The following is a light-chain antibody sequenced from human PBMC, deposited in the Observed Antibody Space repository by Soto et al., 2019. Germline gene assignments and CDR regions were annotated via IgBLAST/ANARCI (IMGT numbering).Light chain of an antibody. Sequence: QSPLTQPASVSGSPGQSITISCTGTSSDVGGYNYVSWYQQHPDKAPKLMIYEVSNRPSGVSHRFSGSKSGNTASLTISGLQAEDEADYYCSSYTSSSTYVFGTGTKVTVL. CDR2: EVS. J-gene: IGLJ1*01. CDR3: SSYTSSSTYV. CDR1: SSDVGGYNY. V-gene: IGLV2-14*01.